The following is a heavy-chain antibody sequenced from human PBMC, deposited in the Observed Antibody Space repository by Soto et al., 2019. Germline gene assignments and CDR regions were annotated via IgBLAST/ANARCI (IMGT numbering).Heavy chain of an antibody. Sequence: GGSLRLSCVVSGSTFSSHWMHWVRQAPGKGLVWVSRINSDGSTTKYADSVKGRFTISRDNAKKTLYLQMNSLRADDTAVYYCARDSSPYYDFWSGFYTYFDYWGQGA. D-gene: IGHD3-3*01. CDR2: INSDGSTT. CDR3: ARDSSPYYDFWSGFYTYFDY. J-gene: IGHJ4*02. V-gene: IGHV3-74*03. CDR1: GSTFSSHW.